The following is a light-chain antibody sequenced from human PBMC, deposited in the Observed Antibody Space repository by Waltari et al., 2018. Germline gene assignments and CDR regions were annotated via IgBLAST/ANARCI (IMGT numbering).Light chain of an antibody. J-gene: IGLJ3*02. Sequence: QSALTQPASVSGSPGQSITISCTGTSSDVGAYNYVSWYQQHPGKAPKLMIYDVSNRPSGVSNRFSGSKSGNTASLTISGLQAEDEADYYCSSVTSSSTRVFGGGTKVTVL. CDR3: SSVTSSSTRV. CDR1: SSDVGAYNY. V-gene: IGLV2-14*01. CDR2: DVS.